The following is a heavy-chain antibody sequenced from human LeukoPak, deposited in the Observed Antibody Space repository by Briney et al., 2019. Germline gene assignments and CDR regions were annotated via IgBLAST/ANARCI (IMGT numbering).Heavy chain of an antibody. J-gene: IGHJ3*02. Sequence: PSDTLSLTCTDSGGSISSYYWNWIRQHAGKGREWMGRVYIIGRTNYNTSLKSRVSMSADTSKQQLSLQLSSVTAAHTAVCYCAIDTYDYDSSCYRDAFDIWGQGTMVTVSS. CDR2: VYIIGRT. CDR1: GGSISSYY. D-gene: IGHD3-22*01. CDR3: AIDTYDYDSSCYRDAFDI. V-gene: IGHV4-4*07.